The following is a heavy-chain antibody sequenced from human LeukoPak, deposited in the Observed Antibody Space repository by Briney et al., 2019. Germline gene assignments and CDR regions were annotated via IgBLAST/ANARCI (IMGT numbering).Heavy chain of an antibody. J-gene: IGHJ5*02. Sequence: PSETLSLTCTVSGGSIGSSSYYWGWIRQPPGKGLEWIGSIYYSGSTYYNPSLKSRVTISVDTSKNQFSLKLGSVTAADTAVYYCARHSSGWYTYHNWFDPWGQGTLVTVSS. CDR1: GGSIGSSSYY. CDR3: ARHSSGWYTYHNWFDP. D-gene: IGHD6-19*01. V-gene: IGHV4-39*01. CDR2: IYYSGST.